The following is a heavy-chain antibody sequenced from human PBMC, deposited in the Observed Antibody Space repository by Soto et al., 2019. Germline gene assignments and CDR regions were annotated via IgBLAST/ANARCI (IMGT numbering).Heavy chain of an antibody. CDR2: ISSSSSYI. V-gene: IGHV3-21*01. D-gene: IGHD3-22*01. CDR1: GFTFSSYS. Sequence: GGSLRLSCAASGFTFSSYSMNWVRQAPGKGLEWVSSISSSSSYIYYADSVKGRFTISRDNAKNSLYLQMNSLRAEDTAVYYCARGIYYDSSGYYDQNWFDPWGQGTLVTVSS. CDR3: ARGIYYDSSGYYDQNWFDP. J-gene: IGHJ5*02.